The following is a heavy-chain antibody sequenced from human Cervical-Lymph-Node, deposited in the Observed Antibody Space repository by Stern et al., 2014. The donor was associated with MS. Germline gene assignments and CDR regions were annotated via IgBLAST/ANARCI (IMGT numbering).Heavy chain of an antibody. D-gene: IGHD3-22*01. CDR3: VRRGDSGGYDTFDI. J-gene: IGHJ3*02. Sequence: VQLVESGAEVKKPGESLKISCKTSGYSFSNFCIGWVRQMPGKGLEWMGVIYPGDSDTTYSPSFQGPVTLSSDESISTPYLHWRSVKASGAGRDYCVRRGDSGGYDTFDIWGQGTMLIVSS. CDR2: IYPGDSDT. V-gene: IGHV5-51*01. CDR1: GYSFSNFC.